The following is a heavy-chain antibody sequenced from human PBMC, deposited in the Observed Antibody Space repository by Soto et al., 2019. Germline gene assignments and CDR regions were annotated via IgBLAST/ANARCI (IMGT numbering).Heavy chain of an antibody. V-gene: IGHV1-69*13. Sequence: GASVKVSCKASRGTFSSYAITWVRQAPGQGLEWMGGIIPIFGTANYAQKFQARVTITADESTSTAYMELSSLRSEDTAVYYCARDRGPSSGYYPYWFDPWGQGPLVTVSS. CDR2: IIPIFGTA. D-gene: IGHD3-22*01. J-gene: IGHJ5*02. CDR1: RGTFSSYA. CDR3: ARDRGPSSGYYPYWFDP.